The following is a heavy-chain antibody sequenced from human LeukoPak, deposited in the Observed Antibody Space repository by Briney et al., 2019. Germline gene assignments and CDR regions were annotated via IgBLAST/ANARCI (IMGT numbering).Heavy chain of an antibody. J-gene: IGHJ3*02. CDR2: IYYSGST. V-gene: IGHV4-34*01. CDR1: GGSVSAYY. CDR3: ARHTTRTQNGAFDI. D-gene: IGHD1-1*01. Sequence: PSETLSLTCAVYGGSVSAYYWSWIRQPPGKALEWIGLIYYSGSTFYNPSLKSRVTISVDTSKNQFSLKLSSVTAADTAVYYCARHTTRTQNGAFDIWGQGAMVTVSS.